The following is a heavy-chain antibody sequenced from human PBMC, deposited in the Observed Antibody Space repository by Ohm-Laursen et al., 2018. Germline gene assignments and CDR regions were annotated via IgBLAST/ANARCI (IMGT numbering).Heavy chain of an antibody. D-gene: IGHD3-10*01. CDR2: ISYDGSNK. J-gene: IGHJ6*02. V-gene: IGHV3-30*18. CDR3: AKDLGTMVRGVRNYYYYYGMDV. CDR1: GFTFSSYG. Sequence: SLRPSCSASGFTFSSYGMHWVRQAPGKGLEWVAVISYDGSNKYYADSVKGRFTISRDNSKNALYLQMNSLRVEDTAVYYCAKDLGTMVRGVRNYYYYYGMDVWGQGTTVTVSS.